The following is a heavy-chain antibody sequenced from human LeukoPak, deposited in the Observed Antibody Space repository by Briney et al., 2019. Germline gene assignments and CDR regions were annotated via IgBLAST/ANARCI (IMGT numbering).Heavy chain of an antibody. CDR3: ARGVWIYSY. V-gene: IGHV4-39*01. CDR2: IYYSGST. CDR1: GGSTSSYY. D-gene: IGHD5-12*01. J-gene: IGHJ4*02. Sequence: SETLPLTCTVSGGSTSSYYWGWIRQPPGKGLEWMGSIYYSGSTYYNPSLKSRVTVSVDTSKNQFSLKVTSVTAADTAVYYCARGVWIYSYWGQGTLVTVS.